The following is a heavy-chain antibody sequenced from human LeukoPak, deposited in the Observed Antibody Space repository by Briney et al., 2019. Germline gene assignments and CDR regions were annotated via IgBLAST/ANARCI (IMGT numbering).Heavy chain of an antibody. CDR2: INPNSGGT. J-gene: IGHJ6*02. V-gene: IGHV1-2*04. CDR1: GYTFTGYY. D-gene: IGHD2-2*01. CDR3: ARLNRQEVVGMDV. Sequence: ASVNVSCKASGYTFTGYYMHWVRQAPGQGLEWMGWINPNSGGTNYAQKFQGWVTMTRDTSISTAYMELSSLRSEDTAVYYCARLNRQEVVGMDVWGQGTTVTVSS.